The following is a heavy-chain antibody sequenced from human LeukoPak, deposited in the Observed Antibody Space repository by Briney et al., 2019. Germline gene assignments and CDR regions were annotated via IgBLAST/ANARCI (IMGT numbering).Heavy chain of an antibody. CDR3: AREPTSRSPGYCSGGSCYPYFDY. Sequence: SVKVSCKASGGTFSSYAISWVRQAPGKGLEWMGGIIHIFGTANYAQKFQGRVTITADESTSTAYMELSSLRSEDTAVYYCAREPTSRSPGYCSGGSCYPYFDYWGQGTLVTVSS. J-gene: IGHJ4*02. CDR2: IIHIFGTA. D-gene: IGHD2-15*01. V-gene: IGHV1-69*13. CDR1: GGTFSSYA.